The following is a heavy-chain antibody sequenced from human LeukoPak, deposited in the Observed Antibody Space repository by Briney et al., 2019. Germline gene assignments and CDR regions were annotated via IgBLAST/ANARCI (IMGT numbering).Heavy chain of an antibody. CDR1: GFTFSNAW. J-gene: IGHJ4*02. Sequence: PGGSLRLSCAASGFTFSNAWMSGVRQAPGKGLEWVGRIKSKTDGGTTDYAAPVKGRYTSSRDDSKNTLYLQMNSLKTEDTAVYYCTTLTYCSSTSCRYMWGQGTLVTVSS. CDR3: TTLTYCSSTSCRYM. CDR2: IKSKTDGGTT. V-gene: IGHV3-15*01. D-gene: IGHD2-2*01.